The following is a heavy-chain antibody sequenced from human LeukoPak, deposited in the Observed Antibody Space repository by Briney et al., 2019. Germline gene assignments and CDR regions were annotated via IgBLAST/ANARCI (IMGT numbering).Heavy chain of an antibody. Sequence: SGPTLVKPTQTLTLTCTFSGFSLSTSGVGVGWIRQPPGKALEWLALIYWNSDKSYSPSLKSRLTITKDTSKRQVVLTMTNMDPVDTATYYCVHRTITGTTEYFDYWGQGTLVTVSS. V-gene: IGHV2-5*01. CDR2: IYWNSDK. CDR3: VHRTITGTTEYFDY. CDR1: GFSLSTSGVG. J-gene: IGHJ4*02. D-gene: IGHD1-7*01.